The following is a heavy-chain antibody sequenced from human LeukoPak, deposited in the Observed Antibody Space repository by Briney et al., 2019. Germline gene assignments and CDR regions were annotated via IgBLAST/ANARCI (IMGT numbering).Heavy chain of an antibody. J-gene: IGHJ4*02. V-gene: IGHV4-30-2*01. D-gene: IGHD2-2*01. CDR2: IYHSGST. CDR1: GGSISSGGYS. Sequence: PSETLSLTCAVSGGSISSGGYSWSWIRQPPGKGLEWIGYIYHSGSTYYNPSLKSRVTISVDRSKNQFSLKPSSVTAADTAVYYCARACSSTSCFTFFDYWGQGTLVTVSS. CDR3: ARACSSTSCFTFFDY.